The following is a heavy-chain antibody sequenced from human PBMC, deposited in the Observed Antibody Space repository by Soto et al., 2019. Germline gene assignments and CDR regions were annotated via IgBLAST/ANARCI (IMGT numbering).Heavy chain of an antibody. CDR3: ARDIVVVVAANYGMDV. CDR2: ISAYNGNT. Sequence: ASVKVSCKASGYTFTSYGISWVRQAPGQGLEWMGWISAYNGNTNYAQKLQGRVTMTTDTSTSTAYMELRSLRSDDTAVYYCARDIVVVVAANYGMDVWGQGTTVTVS. J-gene: IGHJ6*02. D-gene: IGHD2-15*01. CDR1: GYTFTSYG. V-gene: IGHV1-18*04.